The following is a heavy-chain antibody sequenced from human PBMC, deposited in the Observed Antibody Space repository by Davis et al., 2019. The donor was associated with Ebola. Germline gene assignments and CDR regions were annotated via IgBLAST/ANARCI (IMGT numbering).Heavy chain of an antibody. CDR1: GGSTSRYY. D-gene: IGHD2-15*01. CDR3: ARRPLISAYCSGGRCYTDYYYGMDV. CDR2: LYYSGST. J-gene: IGHJ6*02. Sequence: SDTLSLTCTVSGGSTSRYYWSWIRQPPGKGLEWIGYLYYSGSTNYNPSLKSRVTISVDTSKNQFSLKLLSVTAADTAVYYCARRPLISAYCSGGRCYTDYYYGMDVWGQGTTVTVSS. V-gene: IGHV4-59*01.